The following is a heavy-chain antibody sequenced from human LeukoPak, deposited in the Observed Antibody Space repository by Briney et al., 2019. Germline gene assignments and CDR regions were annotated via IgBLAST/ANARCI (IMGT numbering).Heavy chain of an antibody. CDR3: AKGSDRYYYDY. J-gene: IGHJ4*02. Sequence: GGSLRLSCAASGLTFSSYAMTWVRQAPGKGLEWVSSISVGSISTYYAGSMKGRFTISRDNSKNTLYLQMNSLRAEDTATYYCAKGSDRYYYDYWGQGTLVTVSS. CDR1: GLTFSSYA. CDR2: ISVGSIST. V-gene: IGHV3-23*01.